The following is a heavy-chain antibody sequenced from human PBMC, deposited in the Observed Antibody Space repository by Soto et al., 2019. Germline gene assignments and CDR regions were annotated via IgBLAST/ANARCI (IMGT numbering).Heavy chain of an antibody. V-gene: IGHV3-30*18. Sequence: QVQLVESGGGVVQPGRSLRLSCAASGFTYSTFGMHWVRQAPGKGLEWVAVIAADGLAQYYEDSVKGRFTISRDNSENTLFLQMNNLGAEDTAVYYCAKEFFSPQAYWFFDLWGRGTLVTVSS. J-gene: IGHJ2*01. CDR2: IAADGLAQ. D-gene: IGHD3-3*01. CDR1: GFTYSTFG. CDR3: AKEFFSPQAYWFFDL.